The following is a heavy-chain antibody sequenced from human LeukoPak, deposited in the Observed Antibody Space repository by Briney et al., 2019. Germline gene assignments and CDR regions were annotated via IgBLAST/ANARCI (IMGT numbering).Heavy chain of an antibody. J-gene: IGHJ4*02. Sequence: GGSLRLSCAASGFTFSSYDMHWVRKATGKAREWVSAIGTAGDTYYPGSVKGRFTISRDNSKNTLYLQMNSLRAEDTAVYYCAKRNSGLDYWGQGTLVTVSS. CDR3: AKRNSGLDY. CDR1: GFTFSSYD. V-gene: IGHV3-13*01. CDR2: IGTAGDT. D-gene: IGHD1-7*01.